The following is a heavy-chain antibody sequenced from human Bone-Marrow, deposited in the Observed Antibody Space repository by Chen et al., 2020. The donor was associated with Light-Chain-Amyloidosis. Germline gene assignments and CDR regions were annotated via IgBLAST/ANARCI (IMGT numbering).Heavy chain of an antibody. CDR2: VSGSTVST. CDR3: TRKGGYFDF. Sequence: EVQLVESGGGLVQPGGSLRLSCAASGFTFSSHWMSWVRQAPGKGLEWVSTVSGSTVSTYYAGAVKGRFIISRDNSKSTLYLQMNSLRAGDTAVYFCTRKGGYFDFWGQGSLVTVSS. D-gene: IGHD3-10*01. V-gene: IGHV3-23*04. J-gene: IGHJ4*02. CDR1: GFTFSSHW.